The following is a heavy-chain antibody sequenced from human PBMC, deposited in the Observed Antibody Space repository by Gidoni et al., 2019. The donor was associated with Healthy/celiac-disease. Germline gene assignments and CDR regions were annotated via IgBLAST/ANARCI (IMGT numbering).Heavy chain of an antibody. CDR1: GGSISSSSYY. V-gene: IGHV4-39*01. D-gene: IGHD5-12*01. Sequence: QLQLQESGPGLVKPSATLSLTCTFSGGSISSSSYYWGWIRQPPGKGLEWIGSIYYSGSTDYNPSLKSRVTISVDTSKNQFSLKLSSVNAADTAVYYCARRVSRDGYNPFDYWGQGTLVTVSS. J-gene: IGHJ4*02. CDR2: IYYSGST. CDR3: ARRVSRDGYNPFDY.